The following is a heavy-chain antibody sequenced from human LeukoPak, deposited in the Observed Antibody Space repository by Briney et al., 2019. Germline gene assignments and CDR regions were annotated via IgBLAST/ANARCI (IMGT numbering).Heavy chain of an antibody. V-gene: IGHV3-49*04. CDR1: GFIFGDYA. J-gene: IGHJ4*02. D-gene: IGHD3-22*01. CDR3: IRVSMIVVVTPYYFDY. CDR2: IRSRAYGGTT. Sequence: AGGSLRLSCTASGFIFGDYAMSWVRQAPGKGLEWVGFIRSRAYGGTTEYAASVQGRFTISGEDSKNIAYLQMNSLKTEDTAVYYCIRVSMIVVVTPYYFDYWGQGTLVTVSS.